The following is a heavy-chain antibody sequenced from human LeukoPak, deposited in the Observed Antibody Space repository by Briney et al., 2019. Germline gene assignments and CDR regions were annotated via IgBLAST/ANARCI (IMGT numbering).Heavy chain of an antibody. D-gene: IGHD2-15*01. CDR1: AFTFIGYY. Sequence: ASVKVSCKASAFTFIGYYIHWVRQAPGQGPEWMGWINPNSGGTNYAQKFQGRVTMTRDTSISTAYMELSRLRSDDTAVYYCARGGHDSDAFDIWGQGTMVTVSS. CDR3: ARGGHDSDAFDI. CDR2: INPNSGGT. V-gene: IGHV1-2*02. J-gene: IGHJ3*02.